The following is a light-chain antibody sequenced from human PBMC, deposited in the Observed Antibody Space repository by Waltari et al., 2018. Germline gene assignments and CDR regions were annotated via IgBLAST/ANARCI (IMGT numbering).Light chain of an antibody. CDR3: QQYYSTPRT. CDR2: WAS. J-gene: IGKJ1*01. Sequence: DIVMTQSPDSLAVSLGERATINCKSSQSVLFSSNNKNYLAWYQQKPGQPPKLRIYWASTRQSGVPARFSGSVSGTDFTLTNSSLQAEDVAVYYCQQYYSTPRTFGQGTKVEIK. CDR1: QSVLFSSNNKNY. V-gene: IGKV4-1*01.